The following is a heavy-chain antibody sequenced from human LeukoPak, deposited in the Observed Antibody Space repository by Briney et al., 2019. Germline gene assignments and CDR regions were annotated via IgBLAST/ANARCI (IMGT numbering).Heavy chain of an antibody. CDR2: ISGSGGST. V-gene: IGHV3-23*01. Sequence: GGSLRLSCAASGFTFSSYAMSWVRQAPGKGLEWVSAISGSGGSTYYADSVKGRFTISRDNSKNTLYLQMNSLRAEDTAVYYCAKVYSSSMDYYMDVWGKGTTVTVSS. CDR1: GFTFSSYA. J-gene: IGHJ6*03. CDR3: AKVYSSSMDYYMDV. D-gene: IGHD6-6*01.